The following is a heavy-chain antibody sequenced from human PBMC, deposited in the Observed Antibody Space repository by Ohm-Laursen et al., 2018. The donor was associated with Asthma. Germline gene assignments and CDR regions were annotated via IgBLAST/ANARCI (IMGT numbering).Heavy chain of an antibody. V-gene: IGHV3-53*01. Sequence: SLRLSCAASGFSVSRHFMNWIRQGPEKGLEWVSDIYPGGATFYADSVKGRFTISRDGSKNTLNLQMSSLRGDDTAVYYCARIEISSSWLFDYWGQGTLVTVSS. J-gene: IGHJ4*02. D-gene: IGHD6-13*01. CDR2: IYPGGAT. CDR3: ARIEISSSWLFDY. CDR1: GFSVSRHF.